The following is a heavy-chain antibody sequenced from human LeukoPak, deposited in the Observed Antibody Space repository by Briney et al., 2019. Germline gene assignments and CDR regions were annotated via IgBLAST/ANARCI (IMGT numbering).Heavy chain of an antibody. J-gene: IGHJ4*02. CDR2: IYHSGST. CDR3: ARDDPYYDILTGWTPLDY. D-gene: IGHD3-9*01. V-gene: IGHV4-4*02. CDR1: GGSISSSNW. Sequence: SGTLSLTCAVSGGSISSSNWWSWVRQPPGKGLEWIGEIYHSGSTNYNPSLKSRVTISVDKSKNQFSLKLSSVTAADTAVYYCARDDPYYDILTGWTPLDYWGQGTLVTVSS.